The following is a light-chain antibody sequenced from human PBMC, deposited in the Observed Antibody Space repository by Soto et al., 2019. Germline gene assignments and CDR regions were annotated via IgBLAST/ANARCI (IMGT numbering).Light chain of an antibody. J-gene: IGLJ1*01. CDR2: GVS. V-gene: IGLV2-14*01. CDR1: SSDVGGYNY. Sequence: QSVLTQPASASGSPGQSITISCTGTSSDVGGYNYVSWYQQHPGKAPKLMIYGVSNRPSGVSNRFSGSKSGNTASLTISGLQAEDEADYYCSSYTSSLYVFGTGTKVTVL. CDR3: SSYTSSLYV.